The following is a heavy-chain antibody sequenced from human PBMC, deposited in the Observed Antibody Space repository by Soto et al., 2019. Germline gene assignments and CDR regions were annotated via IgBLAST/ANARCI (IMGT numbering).Heavy chain of an antibody. Sequence: GASVTVSCKASGYTFTGYYMHWVRQAPGQGLEWMGWINPNSGGTNYTQRFQGRLTLTADEPTKTAYMELSSLRSEDTAVYYCARGSYDSYAGFFGMDVWGQGTKVTVSS. J-gene: IGHJ6*02. CDR3: ARGSYDSYAGFFGMDV. CDR2: INPNSGGT. CDR1: GYTFTGYY. V-gene: IGHV1-2*02. D-gene: IGHD3-10*01.